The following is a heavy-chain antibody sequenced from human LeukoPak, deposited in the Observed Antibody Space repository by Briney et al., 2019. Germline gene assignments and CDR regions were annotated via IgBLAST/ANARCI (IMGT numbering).Heavy chain of an antibody. CDR1: GFTFSSYG. CDR3: AKDRPDGDSSGWDIDX. V-gene: IGHV3-23*01. D-gene: IGHD6-19*01. Sequence: GGSLRLSCAASGFTFSSYGMSWGRQAPGKGVEWVSAISGSGGSTYSADAVKGRFTISRDNSKNTLYLQMNSLRAADTAVYYCAKDRPDGDSSGWDIDXWGQGTLVTVXS. CDR2: ISGSGGST. J-gene: IGHJ4*02.